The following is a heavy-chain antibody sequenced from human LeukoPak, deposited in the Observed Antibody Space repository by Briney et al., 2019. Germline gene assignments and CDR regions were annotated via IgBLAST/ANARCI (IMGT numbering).Heavy chain of an antibody. V-gene: IGHV4-39*07. D-gene: IGHD3-10*01. Sequence: PSETLSLTCTVSGGSLSSSSYYWGWIRQPPGKGLEWIGSIYYSGSTYYNPSLKSRVTISVDTSKNQFSLKLSSVTAADTAVYYCARVKEGVWFGELFYFDYWGQGTLVTVSS. CDR2: IYYSGST. CDR1: GGSLSSSSYY. J-gene: IGHJ4*02. CDR3: ARVKEGVWFGELFYFDY.